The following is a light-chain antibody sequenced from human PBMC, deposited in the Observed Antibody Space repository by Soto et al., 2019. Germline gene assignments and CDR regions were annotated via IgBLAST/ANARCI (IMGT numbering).Light chain of an antibody. CDR2: DAT. CDR3: QQYDDLPRT. V-gene: IGKV1-33*01. J-gene: IGKJ4*01. Sequence: DIQMTQSPSSLSASVGDRVTITCQASQDITNFLNWYQQKPGKAPKLLIYDATYLEKGAPSRFSGSGSGTDFTFTISSLQPEDFATYFCQQYDDLPRTFGGGTKVEIK. CDR1: QDITNF.